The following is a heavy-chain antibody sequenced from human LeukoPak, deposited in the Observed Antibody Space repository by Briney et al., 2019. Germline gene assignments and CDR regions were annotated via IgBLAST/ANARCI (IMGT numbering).Heavy chain of an antibody. V-gene: IGHV3-23*01. J-gene: IGHJ4*02. Sequence: GGSLRLSCAASGFTFSSCAMSWARQAPGKGLEWVSAMSGSGGSTYYADSVKGRFTISRDNSKNTLYLQMNSLRAEDTAGYYCAKGRNDYGDAALNYWGQGTLVTVSS. CDR2: MSGSGGST. CDR3: AKGRNDYGDAALNY. D-gene: IGHD4-17*01. CDR1: GFTFSSCA.